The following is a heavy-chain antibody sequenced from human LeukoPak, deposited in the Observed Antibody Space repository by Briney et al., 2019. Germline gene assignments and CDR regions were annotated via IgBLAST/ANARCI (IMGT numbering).Heavy chain of an antibody. D-gene: IGHD2-15*01. V-gene: IGHV4-34*01. Sequence: PSETLSLTCAVYGGPFSGYYWSWIRQPPGKGLEWIGEINHSGSTNYNPSLKSRVTISVDTSKNQFSLKLSSVTAADTAVYYCARDRVTGYCSGGSCYRFDPWGQGTLVTVSS. J-gene: IGHJ5*02. CDR3: ARDRVTGYCSGGSCYRFDP. CDR1: GGPFSGYY. CDR2: INHSGST.